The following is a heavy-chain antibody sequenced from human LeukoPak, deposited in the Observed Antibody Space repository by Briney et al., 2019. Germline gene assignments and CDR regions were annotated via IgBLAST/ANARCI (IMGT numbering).Heavy chain of an antibody. V-gene: IGHV3-23*01. D-gene: IGHD3-10*01. Sequence: GGSLRLSCAASGFTFSSYAMSWVRQAPGKGLEWVSAISGSGGSTYYADSVKGRFTISSDNSKNTLYLQMNSLRGEDTAVYYCAKDRLRITMVRGVIGINWFDPWGQGTLVTVSS. CDR3: AKDRLRITMVRGVIGINWFDP. CDR1: GFTFSSYA. CDR2: ISGSGGST. J-gene: IGHJ5*02.